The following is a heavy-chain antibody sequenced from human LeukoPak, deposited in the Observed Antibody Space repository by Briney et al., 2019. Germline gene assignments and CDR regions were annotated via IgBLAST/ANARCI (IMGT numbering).Heavy chain of an antibody. CDR3: ARESIVVVTATAPQHYYYYGMDV. J-gene: IGHJ6*02. D-gene: IGHD2-21*02. Sequence: PGWALRLSCAASVFTFSSYAMHCVRQAPGKVLEGVAVISYDGSNKYYAASVKVRFTISKNNSTNTLYLQMNSLRAEDTAVYYCARESIVVVTATAPQHYYYYGMDVWGQGTTVTVSS. CDR1: VFTFSSYA. V-gene: IGHV3-30-3*01. CDR2: ISYDGSNK.